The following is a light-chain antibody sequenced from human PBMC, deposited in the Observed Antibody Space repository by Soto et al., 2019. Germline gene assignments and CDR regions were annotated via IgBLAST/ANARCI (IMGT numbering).Light chain of an antibody. CDR2: GNS. J-gene: IGLJ1*01. V-gene: IGLV1-40*01. CDR3: QSDDSSAV. CDR1: SSNIGAGYD. Sequence: QSVLTQPPSVSGAPGQRVTISCTGSSSNIGAGYDVHWYQQLPGTAPKLLIYGNSNRPSGVPDRFSGSKSGTSASLAITGLQAEDEADYYCQSDDSSAVFGTGTKLTVL.